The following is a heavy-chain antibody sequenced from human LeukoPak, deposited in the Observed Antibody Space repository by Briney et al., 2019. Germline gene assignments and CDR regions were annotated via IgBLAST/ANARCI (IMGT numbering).Heavy chain of an antibody. J-gene: IGHJ6*02. V-gene: IGHV3-33*01. D-gene: IGHD3-16*01. Sequence: PGGSLRLSCAASGFTCRDCGFHWVRQVPGKGLEWVAVIWSETSKKYYADSVKGRFTISNDISKNTLYLQMSSLRADDTAVYYCVRDRGRGGGMDVWGQGTTVIVSS. CDR2: IWSETSKK. CDR3: VRDRGRGGGMDV. CDR1: GFTCRDCG.